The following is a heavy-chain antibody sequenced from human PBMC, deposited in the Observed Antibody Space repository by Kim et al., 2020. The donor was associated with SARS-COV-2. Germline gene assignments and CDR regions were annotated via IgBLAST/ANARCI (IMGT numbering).Heavy chain of an antibody. D-gene: IGHD1-7*01. Sequence: GGSLRLSCAASGFTFSSYAVHWVRQAPGKGLEWVAVISFDGREKYYADSVRGRFTISRDNSKNTLDLQMSSLRSEDTAVYFCARDLFPSTTLVDTWFDTWGQGTLVIVSS. CDR2: ISFDGREK. V-gene: IGHV3-30*04. CDR1: GFTFSSYA. CDR3: ARDLFPSTTLVDTWFDT. J-gene: IGHJ5*02.